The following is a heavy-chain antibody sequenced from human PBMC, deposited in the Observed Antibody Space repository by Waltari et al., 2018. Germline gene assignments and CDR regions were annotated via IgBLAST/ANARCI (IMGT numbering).Heavy chain of an antibody. CDR3: ARDTKMSIAALKEAFDI. Sequence: EVQLVESGGGLVKPGGSLRLSCAASGFTFSSYSMNWVRQAPGKGLEWVSSISSSSSYIYYADSVKGRFTISRDNAKNALYLQMNSLRAEDTAVYYCARDTKMSIAALKEAFDIWGQGTMVTVSS. CDR2: ISSSSSYI. D-gene: IGHD6-6*01. CDR1: GFTFSSYS. V-gene: IGHV3-21*01. J-gene: IGHJ3*02.